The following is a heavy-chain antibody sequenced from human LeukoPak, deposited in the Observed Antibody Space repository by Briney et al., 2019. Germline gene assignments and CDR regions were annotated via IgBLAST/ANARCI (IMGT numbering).Heavy chain of an antibody. CDR1: GYTLTELS. Sequence: VASVKVSCKVSGYTLTELSMHWVRQAPGKGLEWMGGFDPEDGETIYAQKFQGRVTITEDTSTDTAYMELSSLRSEDTAVYYCATPSFDSLLYYFDYWGQGTLVTVSS. CDR3: ATPSFDSLLYYFDY. CDR2: FDPEDGET. J-gene: IGHJ4*02. D-gene: IGHD3-9*01. V-gene: IGHV1-24*01.